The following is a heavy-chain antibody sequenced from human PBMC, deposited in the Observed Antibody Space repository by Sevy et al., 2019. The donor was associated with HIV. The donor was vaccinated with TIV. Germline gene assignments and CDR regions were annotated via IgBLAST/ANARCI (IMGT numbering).Heavy chain of an antibody. CDR3: ASGAHLRPLIPLSFDY. CDR1: GGSISSGDYY. J-gene: IGHJ4*02. D-gene: IGHD3-3*02. CDR2: IYYSGRT. Sequence: SETLSLTCTVSGGSISSGDYYWSWIRQPPGKGLEWIGYIYYSGRTYYNPSLKSRVTISVDTSKNQFSLKLSSVTAADTAVYYCASGAHLRPLIPLSFDYWGQGTLVTVSS. V-gene: IGHV4-30-4*01.